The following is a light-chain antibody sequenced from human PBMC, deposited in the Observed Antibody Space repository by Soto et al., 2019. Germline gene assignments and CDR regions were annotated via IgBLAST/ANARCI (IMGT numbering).Light chain of an antibody. CDR3: QSYDSSLSGYV. J-gene: IGLJ1*01. CDR1: SFNIGAGYD. V-gene: IGLV1-40*01. Sequence: QSVLTQPPSVSGAPGQRVTISWTGSSFNIGAGYDVHWYQQLPGTAPKLLIYGNSNRPSGVPDRFSGSKSGTSASLAITGLQAEDEADYYCQSYDSSLSGYVFGTGTKVTVL. CDR2: GNS.